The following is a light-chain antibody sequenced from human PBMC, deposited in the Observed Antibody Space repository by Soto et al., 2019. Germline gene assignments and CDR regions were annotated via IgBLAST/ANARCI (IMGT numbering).Light chain of an antibody. CDR2: DDR. Sequence: SYELTQPPSVSVAPGQTARISCGGDKIEHRTVHWYQQKAGQAPVLVVFDDRDRPSGVPDRFSASKSGNTASLTISGLQAEDESDYYCYSYAGSYTWVFGGGTKLTVL. CDR1: KIEHRT. CDR3: YSYAGSYTWV. V-gene: IGLV3-21*02. J-gene: IGLJ3*02.